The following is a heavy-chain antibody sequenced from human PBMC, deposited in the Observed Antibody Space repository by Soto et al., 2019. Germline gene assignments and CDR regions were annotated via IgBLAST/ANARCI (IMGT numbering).Heavy chain of an antibody. CDR1: GYTFANYG. D-gene: IGHD1-1*01. Sequence: QVQLVQSGAEVKMSGASVKVSCKASGYTFANYGISWVRQAPGQGLEWMGWISPYDGNTNSAQNLQGRVTMTTDTSTSTAYMELRSLRSDDTAVYYCVRCTTGTTLPCYWGQGTLVTVSP. CDR2: ISPYDGNT. CDR3: VRCTTGTTLPCY. J-gene: IGHJ4*02. V-gene: IGHV1-18*01.